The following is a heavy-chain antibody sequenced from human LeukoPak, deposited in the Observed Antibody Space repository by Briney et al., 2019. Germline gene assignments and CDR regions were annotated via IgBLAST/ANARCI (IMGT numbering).Heavy chain of an antibody. CDR1: GFTFSSYG. CDR3: ARDGRYSSGWYDFDY. D-gene: IGHD6-19*01. V-gene: IGHV3-33*01. J-gene: IGHJ4*02. CDR2: IWYDGSNK. Sequence: PGGSLRLSCAASGFTFSSYGMHWVRQAPGKGLEWVAVIWYDGSNKYYADSVKGRFTISRDNSKNTLYLQMNSLRAEDTAVYYCARDGRYSSGWYDFDYWGQGTLVTVSS.